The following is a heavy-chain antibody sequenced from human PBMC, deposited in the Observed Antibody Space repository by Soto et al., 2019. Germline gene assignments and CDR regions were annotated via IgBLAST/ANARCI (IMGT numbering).Heavy chain of an antibody. V-gene: IGHV4-59*08. J-gene: IGHJ4*02. CDR3: ARHSPRAWVPANY. CDR1: GASMTTHY. Sequence: SETLSLTCTVSGASMTTHYWTWFRQAPGKGLEWIGHFYKTGSAYNPSLASRVTVSVDTSKNHFSLSLTSVTAADTAIYYCARHSPRAWVPANYWGQGLLVTVPS. CDR2: FYKTGSA. D-gene: IGHD2-15*01.